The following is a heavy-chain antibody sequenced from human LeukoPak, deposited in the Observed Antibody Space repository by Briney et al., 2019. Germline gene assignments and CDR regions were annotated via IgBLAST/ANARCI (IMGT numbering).Heavy chain of an antibody. V-gene: IGHV1-2*02. D-gene: IGHD3-22*01. CDR2: INPNSGGT. Sequence: ASVKVSCKASGYTFTGYYMHWVRQAPGQGLEWMGWINPNSGGTNYAQKFQGRVTMTRDTSISTAYMELSRLRSDDTAVYYCARGMHYYDSSLDYWGQGTLVTVSS. J-gene: IGHJ4*02. CDR3: ARGMHYYDSSLDY. CDR1: GYTFTGYY.